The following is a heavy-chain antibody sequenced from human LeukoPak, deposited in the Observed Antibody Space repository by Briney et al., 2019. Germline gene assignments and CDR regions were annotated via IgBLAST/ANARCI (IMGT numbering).Heavy chain of an antibody. CDR1: GGSISTYF. CDR2: VYYSGST. CDR3: ARGALDTSGTYYNPQPFEY. Sequence: ASETLSLTCTVPGGSISTYFWSWIRQPPGKGLEWIGYVYYSGSTNYNPSLKSRVTILVDTSKNQFSLKLTSVTAADTAVYYCARGALDTSGTYYNPQPFEYWGQGTLVTVSS. V-gene: IGHV4-59*01. D-gene: IGHD3-10*01. J-gene: IGHJ4*02.